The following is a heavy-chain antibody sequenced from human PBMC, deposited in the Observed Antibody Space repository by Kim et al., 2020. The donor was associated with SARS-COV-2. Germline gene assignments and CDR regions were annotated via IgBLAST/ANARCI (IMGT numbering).Heavy chain of an antibody. CDR1: GFTFSSYW. CDR3: ARGNRGFDP. V-gene: IGHV3-7*01. J-gene: IGHJ5*02. CDR2: INQDGSET. Sequence: GGSLRLSCAASGFTFSSYWMTWVRQAPGKGLEWVANINQDGSETYYVDSVTGRFTISRDNAKNSLYLQMNSLRAEDTAVYYCARGNRGFDPWGQGTLVTVSS.